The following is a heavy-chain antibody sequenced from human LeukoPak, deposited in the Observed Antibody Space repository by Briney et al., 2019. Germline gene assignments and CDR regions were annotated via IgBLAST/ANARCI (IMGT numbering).Heavy chain of an antibody. CDR1: GYTFSTYG. V-gene: IGHV1-18*01. Sequence: ASVKVSFKASGYTFSTYGISWVRQAPGQGLEWMGWISAYKGNTYYAQNLQGRVTMTTDTSTSTAYMELRSLRSDDTAIYYCARDLYYYGSGSYYDVFDVWGQGTMVTVSS. CDR3: ARDLYYYGSGSYYDVFDV. D-gene: IGHD3-10*01. CDR2: ISAYKGNT. J-gene: IGHJ3*01.